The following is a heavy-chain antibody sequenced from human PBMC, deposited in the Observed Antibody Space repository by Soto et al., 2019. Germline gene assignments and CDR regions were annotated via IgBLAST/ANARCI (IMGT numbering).Heavy chain of an antibody. CDR1: GDSVSSNSAA. CDR3: AKMAHPSGVVIIYGMDV. D-gene: IGHD3-3*01. V-gene: IGHV6-1*01. Sequence: SQTLSLTCAISGDSVSSNSAAWNWIRQSPSRGLEWLGRTYYRSKWYNDYAVSVKSRITINPDTSKNQFSLQLNSVTPEDTAVYYCAKMAHPSGVVIIYGMDVWGQGTTVTVSS. CDR2: TYYRSKWYN. J-gene: IGHJ6*02.